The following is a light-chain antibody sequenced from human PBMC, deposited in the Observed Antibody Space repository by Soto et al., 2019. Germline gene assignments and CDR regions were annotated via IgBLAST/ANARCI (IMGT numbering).Light chain of an antibody. J-gene: IGKJ1*01. CDR2: HAS. V-gene: IGKV1-5*01. CDR1: QTIRRW. CDR3: LHYNSAPWT. Sequence: DIELTQSPSTLSASVGDRVTITCRASQTIRRWLAWYQQRPGKAPKVLIYHASTLESGVPARLRGSGSETQVRLTIRSLQPEDSATYYFLHYNSAPWTFGQGTKVEIK.